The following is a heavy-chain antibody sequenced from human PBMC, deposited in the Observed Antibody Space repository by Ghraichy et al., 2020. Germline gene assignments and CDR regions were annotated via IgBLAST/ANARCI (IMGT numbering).Heavy chain of an antibody. CDR2: IRYDGSNK. CDR3: AKGGDIVVVPAATLPDV. V-gene: IGHV3-30*02. CDR1: GFTFSSYG. D-gene: IGHD2-2*01. J-gene: IGHJ6*04. Sequence: LSLTCAASGFTFSSYGMHWVRQAPGKGLEWVAFIRYDGSNKYYADSVKGRFTISRDNSKNTLYLQMNSLRAEDTAVYYCAKGGDIVVVPAATLPDVWGKGTTVTVSS.